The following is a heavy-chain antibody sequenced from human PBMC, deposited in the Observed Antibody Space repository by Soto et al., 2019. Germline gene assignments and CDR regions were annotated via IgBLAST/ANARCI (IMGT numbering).Heavy chain of an antibody. CDR2: IIPIFGTA. CDR3: ARDLRSSPSLRDNWFDP. Sequence: SSVTVSCKASAATFSSYGISWVRQAPGRGVEWMGGIIPIFGTANYAQKFQGRVTITADKSTSTAYMELSSLRSEDTAVYYCARDLRSSPSLRDNWFDPWGQGTLVTVS. CDR1: AATFSSYG. D-gene: IGHD6-6*01. J-gene: IGHJ5*02. V-gene: IGHV1-69*06.